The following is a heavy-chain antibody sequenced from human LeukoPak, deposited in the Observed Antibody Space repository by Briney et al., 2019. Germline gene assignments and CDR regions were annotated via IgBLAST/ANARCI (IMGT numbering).Heavy chain of an antibody. V-gene: IGHV3-48*03. J-gene: IGHJ4*02. CDR3: AAKEGTRSDFDY. D-gene: IGHD1-14*01. CDR1: GFTFSSYA. CDR2: ISSSGSPV. Sequence: PGGSPRLSCAASGFTFSSYAMSWVRQAPGKGLEWVSYISSSGSPVYYPDSVKGRFSISRDNAENSLYLQINSLRVEDTAVYYCAAKEGTRSDFDYWGQGILVTVSS.